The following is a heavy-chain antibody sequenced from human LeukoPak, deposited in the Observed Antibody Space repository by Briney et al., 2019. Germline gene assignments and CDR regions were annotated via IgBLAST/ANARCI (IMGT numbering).Heavy chain of an antibody. J-gene: IGHJ1*01. CDR3: AKYFASGSYYKLPH. V-gene: IGHV3-23*01. CDR1: GFTFSSYA. Sequence: GGSLRLSCAASGFTFSSYAMSWVRQAPGKGLEWVLTISGSGAYTYYADSVKGRLTISRDNSKNTLYLQMNSLRAEDTAVYYCAKYFASGSYYKLPHWGQGTLVTVSS. D-gene: IGHD3-10*01. CDR2: ISGSGAYT.